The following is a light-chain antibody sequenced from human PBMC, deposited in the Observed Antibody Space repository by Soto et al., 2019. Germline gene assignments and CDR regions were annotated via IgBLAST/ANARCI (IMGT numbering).Light chain of an antibody. CDR2: DAD. V-gene: IGKV3-20*01. J-gene: IGKJ5*01. CDR1: HSVSSTF. CDR3: QQSASSVT. Sequence: DTVLTQSPRTVSFAPSVTATLTSSASHSVSSTFLAWYQQKPGQAPTLLIYDADTRATGIPDRFSGSGFGTHFTLTISSLEPEDFAMYYCQQSASSVTFGQGTRLEIK.